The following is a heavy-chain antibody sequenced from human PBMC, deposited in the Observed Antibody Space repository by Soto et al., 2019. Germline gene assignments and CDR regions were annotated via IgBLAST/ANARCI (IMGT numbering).Heavy chain of an antibody. D-gene: IGHD6-13*01. CDR1: GYTYTSYA. CDR3: ARVGGSYSSSWFALDDY. Sequence: GALVKVSCKASGYTYTSYAMHWVRQAPGQRLEWMGWINAGNGNTKYSQKFQGRVTITRDTSASTAYMELSSLRSEDTAVYYCARVGGSYSSSWFALDDYWGQGTLVTVSS. CDR2: INAGNGNT. V-gene: IGHV1-3*01. J-gene: IGHJ4*02.